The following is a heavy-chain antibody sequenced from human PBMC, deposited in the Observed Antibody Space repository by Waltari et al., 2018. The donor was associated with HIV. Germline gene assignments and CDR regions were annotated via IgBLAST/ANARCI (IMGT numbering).Heavy chain of an antibody. CDR1: GSPFSAYT. CDR3: ARGVSIVRGVMIRGHMDV. D-gene: IGHD3-10*01. CDR2: ISGYNGNT. Sequence: VQLVQSGAEMRKPGASVKVSCRASGSPFSAYTISWVRQAPGQGLEWTGGISGYNGNTNYAQKFQGRVNMTTDTSTSTAHMELRSLRSDDTAVYYCARGVSIVRGVMIRGHMDVWGQGTTVTVSS. V-gene: IGHV1-18*01. J-gene: IGHJ6*02.